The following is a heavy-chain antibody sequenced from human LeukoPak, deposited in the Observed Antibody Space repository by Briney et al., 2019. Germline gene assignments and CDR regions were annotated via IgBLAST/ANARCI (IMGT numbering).Heavy chain of an antibody. CDR2: ISYDGSNK. Sequence: GGSLRLSCAASGFTFSSYAMHWVRQAPGKGLEWVAVISYDGSNKYYADSVKGRFTISSDNSKNTLYLQMNSLRAEDTAVYYCARDPQQWELPYYYYGMDVWGQGTTVTVSS. D-gene: IGHD1-26*01. CDR3: ARDPQQWELPYYYYGMDV. CDR1: GFTFSSYA. V-gene: IGHV3-30*04. J-gene: IGHJ6*02.